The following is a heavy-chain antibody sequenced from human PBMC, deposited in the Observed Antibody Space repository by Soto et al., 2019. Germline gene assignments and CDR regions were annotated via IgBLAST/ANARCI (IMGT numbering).Heavy chain of an antibody. V-gene: IGHV4-59*01. CDR2: IYYSGST. CDR1: GGSISSYY. D-gene: IGHD2-15*01. CDR3: ARSIVRGWYYFDY. J-gene: IGHJ4*02. Sequence: PSETLSLTCTVSGGSISSYYWSWIRQPPGKGLEWIGYIYYSGSTNYNPSLKSRVTISVDTSENQFSLKLSSVTAADTAVYYCARSIVRGWYYFDYWGQGTLVAVSS.